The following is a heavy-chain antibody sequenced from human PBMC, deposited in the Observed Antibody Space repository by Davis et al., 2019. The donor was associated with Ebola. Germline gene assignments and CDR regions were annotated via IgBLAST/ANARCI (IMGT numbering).Heavy chain of an antibody. V-gene: IGHV4-59*08. CDR3: ARPHYYYGMDV. J-gene: IGHJ6*02. Sequence: SETLSLTCTVSGGSINNYFWSWIRQPPGKGLEWIGNIHYLGNTNYSPSLKSRVTMSVDTSKNQFSLKLSSVTAADTAVYYCARPHYYYGMDVWGQGTTVTVSS. CDR2: IHYLGNT. CDR1: GGSINNYF.